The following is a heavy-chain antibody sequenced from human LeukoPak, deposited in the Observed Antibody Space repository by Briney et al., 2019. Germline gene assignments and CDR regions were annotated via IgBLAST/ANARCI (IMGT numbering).Heavy chain of an antibody. J-gene: IGHJ3*02. D-gene: IGHD3-3*01. CDR1: GFTFSSYE. CDR3: ARDGTKYYTGLWAFDI. Sequence: HPGGSLRLSCAASGFTFSSYEMNWVRQAPGKGLEWVSYISDSGSTKYYADSVKGRFTISRDNAKNSVYLQMKSLRAGDTAVYYCARDGTKYYTGLWAFDIWGQGTMVTVSS. V-gene: IGHV3-48*03. CDR2: ISDSGSTK.